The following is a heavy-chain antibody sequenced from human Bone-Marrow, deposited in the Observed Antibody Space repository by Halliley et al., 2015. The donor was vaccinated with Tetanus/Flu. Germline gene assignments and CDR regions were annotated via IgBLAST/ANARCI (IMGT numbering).Heavy chain of an antibody. CDR3: SRGSKVTTSRWAPYYFDY. CDR2: INVYNGDT. CDR1: GYTFTTYG. V-gene: IGHV1-18*04. Sequence: QLVQSGAEVTKPGASVKVSCKASGYTFTTYGISWVRQAPGQGLEYMGWINVYNGDTNYAQELQGRVTMTTDTSTSTAYMELRSLRSDDTAVYYCSRGSKVTTSRWAPYYFDYWGQGTLVTVSS. D-gene: IGHD4-17*01. J-gene: IGHJ4*02.